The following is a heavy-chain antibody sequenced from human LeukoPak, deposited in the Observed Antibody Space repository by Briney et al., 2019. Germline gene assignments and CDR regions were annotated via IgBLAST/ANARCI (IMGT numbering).Heavy chain of an antibody. D-gene: IGHD4-23*01. CDR2: IDVSGGST. V-gene: IGHV3-23*01. J-gene: IGHJ4*02. CDR1: GFTFSSYF. CDR3: AKDQTPYY. Sequence: PGGSLRLSCAASGFTFSSYFMSWVRQAPGKGLEWVSTIDVSGGSTYYADSMKGRFTISRDNSKNTLYLQMNSLRADDTAVYYCAKDQTPYYWGQGTLVTVSS.